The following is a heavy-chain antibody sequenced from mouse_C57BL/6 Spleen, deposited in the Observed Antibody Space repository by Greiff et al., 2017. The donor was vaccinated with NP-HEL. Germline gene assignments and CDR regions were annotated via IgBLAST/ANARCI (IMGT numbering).Heavy chain of an antibody. D-gene: IGHD1-1*01. J-gene: IGHJ2*01. CDR1: GFTFTDYY. V-gene: IGHV14-2*01. CDR3: ARSYGSVDD. Sequence: DVKLQESGAELVKPGASVKLSCTASGFTFTDYYMHWVKQRTEQGLEWIGRIDPEDGETKYAPKFQGKATITADTSSNTAYLQLSSLTSEDTAVYYCARSYGSVDDWGQGTTLTVSS. CDR2: IDPEDGET.